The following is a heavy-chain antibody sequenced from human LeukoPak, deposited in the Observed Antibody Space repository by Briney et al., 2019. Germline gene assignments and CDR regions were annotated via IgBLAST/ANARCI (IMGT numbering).Heavy chain of an antibody. CDR1: GFTFSSYA. Sequence: PGGALRLSCAASGFTFSSYAMSWVRQAPGKGVEWVPTIRSGGGTTYYADSVKGLLTISTVNSKNTLYLQMNSLRTEDTAIYYCAKGDPTSYHTFAYWGQGALVSVSS. CDR3: AKGDPTSYHTFAY. D-gene: IGHD1-26*01. V-gene: IGHV3-23*01. CDR2: IRSGGGTT. J-gene: IGHJ4*02.